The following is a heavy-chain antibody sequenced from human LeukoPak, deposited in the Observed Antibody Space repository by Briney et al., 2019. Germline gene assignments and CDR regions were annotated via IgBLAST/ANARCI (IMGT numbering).Heavy chain of an antibody. Sequence: PSETLSLTCTVSGGSISSYYWSWIRQPPGKGLEWIGYIYYSGSTNYNPSLKSRVTISVDKSKNQFPLKLSSVTAADTAVYYCARRSGPLSRGYYYYYYGMDVWGQGTTVTVSS. J-gene: IGHJ6*02. CDR3: ARRSGPLSRGYYYYYYGMDV. D-gene: IGHD3-10*01. CDR2: IYYSGST. V-gene: IGHV4-59*01. CDR1: GGSISSYY.